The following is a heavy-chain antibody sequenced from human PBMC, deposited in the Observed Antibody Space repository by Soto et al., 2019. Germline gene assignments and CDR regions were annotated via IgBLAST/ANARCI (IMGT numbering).Heavy chain of an antibody. CDR1: VGSIVTSSYY. Sequence: SETLSLTCTVSVGSIVTSSYYWGWILQPPGKGLEWLGHIYYSGNTYYHPSLKSRVTISVDTSRNQFSLRLSSVTAADTAVYYCARLPQEYNYYGMDVWGQGTTVTVSS. CDR3: ARLPQEYNYYGMDV. CDR2: IYYSGNT. D-gene: IGHD1-1*01. V-gene: IGHV4-39*01. J-gene: IGHJ6*02.